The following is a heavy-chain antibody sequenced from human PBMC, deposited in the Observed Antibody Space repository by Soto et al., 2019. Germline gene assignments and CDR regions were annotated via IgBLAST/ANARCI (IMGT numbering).Heavy chain of an antibody. D-gene: IGHD1-26*01. V-gene: IGHV5-51*01. CDR1: GYNFTNYW. CDR3: ARQEGATVLFYYGMDV. Sequence: RGQSLKISCKGSGYNFTNYWIGWVRQMPGKGLEWMGIIYPDDSDTRYSSSFQGQVTISVDKSISAAYLQWGSLKASDTAMYFCARQEGATVLFYYGMDVWGKGPTVTVSS. J-gene: IGHJ6*04. CDR2: IYPDDSDT.